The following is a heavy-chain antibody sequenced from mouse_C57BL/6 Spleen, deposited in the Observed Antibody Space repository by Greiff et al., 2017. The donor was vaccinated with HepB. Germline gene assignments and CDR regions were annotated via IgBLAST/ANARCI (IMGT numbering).Heavy chain of an antibody. D-gene: IGHD1-1*01. J-gene: IGHJ2*01. CDR2: IYPGDGDT. V-gene: IGHV1-82*01. CDR3: AIRSYGY. CDR1: GYAFSSSW. Sequence: QVQLQQSGPELVKPGASVKISCKASGYAFSSSWMNWVKQRPGKGLEWIGRIYPGDGDTNYNGKFKGNATLTADKSSSTAYMQLSSLTSEDSAVYFCAIRSYGYWGQGTTLTVSS.